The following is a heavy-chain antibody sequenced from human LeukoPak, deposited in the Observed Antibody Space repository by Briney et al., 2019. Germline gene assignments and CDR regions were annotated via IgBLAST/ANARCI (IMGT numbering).Heavy chain of an antibody. V-gene: IGHV3-30*18. CDR3: AKGTVPAVLAY. CDR1: GFTFSSYG. CDR2: ISYDGSNK. D-gene: IGHD2-2*01. Sequence: GRSLRLSCAASGFTFSSYGMHWVRQAPGKGLEWVAVISYDGSNKHYADSVKGRFTISRDNSKNTLYLQMNSLRAEDTAVYYCAKGTVPAVLAYWGQGTLVTVSS. J-gene: IGHJ4*02.